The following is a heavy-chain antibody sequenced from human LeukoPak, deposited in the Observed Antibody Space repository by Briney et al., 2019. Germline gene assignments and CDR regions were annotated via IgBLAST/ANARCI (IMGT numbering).Heavy chain of an antibody. CDR2: IVVGSGNT. CDR3: AADLDYDFWSGYDPGAFDI. V-gene: IGHV1-58*01. CDR1: GFTFTSSA. J-gene: IGHJ3*02. D-gene: IGHD3-3*01. Sequence: SVKVSCEASGFTFTSSAVQWVRQARGQRLEWIGWIVVGSGNTNYAQKFQERVTITRDMSTSTAYMELSSLRSEDTAVYYCAADLDYDFWSGYDPGAFDIWGQGTMVTVSS.